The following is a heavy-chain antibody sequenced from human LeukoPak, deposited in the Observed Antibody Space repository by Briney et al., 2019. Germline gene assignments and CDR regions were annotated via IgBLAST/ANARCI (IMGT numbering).Heavy chain of an antibody. J-gene: IGHJ4*02. CDR3: GRDTMDSSGYL. CDR2: ISSSGSTI. V-gene: IGHV3-11*04. D-gene: IGHD3-22*01. CDR1: GGSFSGYY. Sequence: LSLTCAVYGGSFSGYYWSWIRQPPGKGLEWVSYISSSGSTIYYADSVKGRFTISRDNAKNSLYLQMNSLRAEDTAVYYCGRDTMDSSGYLWGQGTLVTVSS.